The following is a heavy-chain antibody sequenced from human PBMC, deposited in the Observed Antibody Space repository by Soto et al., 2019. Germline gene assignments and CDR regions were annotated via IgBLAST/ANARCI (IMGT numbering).Heavy chain of an antibody. D-gene: IGHD3-3*01. CDR2: IRSKAYGGTT. V-gene: IGHV3-49*04. CDR1: GFTFGAYA. J-gene: IGHJ3*02. Sequence: GGSLRLSCTASGFTFGAYALSWVRQAPGKGLEWVGFIRSKAYGGTTEYAASVKGRFTISRDDSKTVAYLQMNSLKTEDTAVYYCTRVYVFWSGYDQDAFEIWGQGTMVTVSS. CDR3: TRVYVFWSGYDQDAFEI.